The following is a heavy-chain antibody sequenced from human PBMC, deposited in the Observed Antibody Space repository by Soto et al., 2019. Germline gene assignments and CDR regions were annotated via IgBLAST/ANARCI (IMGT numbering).Heavy chain of an antibody. V-gene: IGHV3-23*01. J-gene: IGHJ4*02. CDR2: IGGGSEKI. CDR3: ARIFGAYDYFDF. CDR1: GFSFSNFA. D-gene: IGHD3-3*01. Sequence: VQLLESGGGLVQPGGSLRLSCAASGFSFSNFAMSWVRQTPGRGLEWVSSIGGGSEKIYYSDSVKGRFTICRDNSKTTLYQQMNSLRAEDTALFFCARIFGAYDYFDFWGQGTPVTVFS.